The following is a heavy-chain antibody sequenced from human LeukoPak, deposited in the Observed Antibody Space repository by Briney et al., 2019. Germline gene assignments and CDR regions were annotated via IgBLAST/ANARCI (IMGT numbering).Heavy chain of an antibody. CDR1: GYSFTNYW. Sequence: GESLKISCMGSGYSFTNYWIGWVRQVPGSGLEWMGGIYPSDSDTRYSPSFQGQVTISADKSIDTAYLLWSSLKASDTAMYYCARQRDSGFDFDSWGQGTLVSVSS. D-gene: IGHD5-12*01. V-gene: IGHV5-51*01. CDR3: ARQRDSGFDFDS. CDR2: IYPSDSDT. J-gene: IGHJ4*02.